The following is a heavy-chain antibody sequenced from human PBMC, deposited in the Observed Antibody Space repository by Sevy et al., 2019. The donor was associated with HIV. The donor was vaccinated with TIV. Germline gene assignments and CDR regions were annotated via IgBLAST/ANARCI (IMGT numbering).Heavy chain of an antibody. CDR2: FDPEDGQT. J-gene: IGHJ4*02. CDR1: RYTLTEFS. V-gene: IGHV1-24*01. Sequence: ASVKVSCKVSRYTLTEFSMHWVRQAPGKGLEWMGTFDPEDGQTIYAQKFQGRVTMTEDTSTDTAYMEQSSLRSEDTAMYYCATTKDYYESSGYPLDYWGQGTLVTVSS. CDR3: ATTKDYYESSGYPLDY. D-gene: IGHD3-22*01.